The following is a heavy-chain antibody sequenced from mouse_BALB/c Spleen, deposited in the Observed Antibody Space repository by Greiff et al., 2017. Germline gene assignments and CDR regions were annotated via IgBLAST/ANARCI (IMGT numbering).Heavy chain of an antibody. D-gene: IGHD2-2*01. J-gene: IGHJ2*01. CDR3: ARWEGYVFDY. Sequence: EVKVVESGGGLVQPGGSRKLSCAASGFTFSSFGMHWVRQAPEKGLEWVAYISSGSSTIYYADTVKGRFTISRDNPKNTLFLQMTSLRSEDTAMYYCARWEGYVFDYWGQGTTLTVSS. CDR1: GFTFSSFG. CDR2: ISSGSSTI. V-gene: IGHV5-17*02.